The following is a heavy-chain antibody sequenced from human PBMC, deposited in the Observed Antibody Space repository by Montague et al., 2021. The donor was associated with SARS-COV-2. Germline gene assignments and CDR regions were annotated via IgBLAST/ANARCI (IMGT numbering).Heavy chain of an antibody. D-gene: IGHD3-3*01. CDR2: ISSSSSYI. CDR3: ARDRWPYDFWSGYYLRGVFDP. CDR1: GFTFSSYI. J-gene: IGHJ5*02. Sequence: SLRLSCAASGFTFSSYIMNCVRQAPGKGLEWVSSISSSSSYIYYADSVKGRFTISRDNAKNSLYLQMNSLRAEDTAVYYCARDRWPYDFWSGYYLRGVFDPWGQGTLVTVSS. V-gene: IGHV3-21*01.